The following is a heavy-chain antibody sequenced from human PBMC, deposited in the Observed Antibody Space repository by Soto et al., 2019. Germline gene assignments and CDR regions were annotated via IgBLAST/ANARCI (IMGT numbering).Heavy chain of an antibody. Sequence: QIQLVQSGPEVKKPGASMKVSCKAYDFSFTSHGISWVRQAPGQGLEWMGWISLYNGNTNYAQQFQGRVPMTTDTSTSTAYMELRSLKSDDTAMYFCALYHLELSRFDYWGQGTLVTVAP. CDR3: ALYHLELSRFDY. CDR2: ISLYNGNT. J-gene: IGHJ4*02. D-gene: IGHD2-2*01. CDR1: DFSFTSHG. V-gene: IGHV1-18*04.